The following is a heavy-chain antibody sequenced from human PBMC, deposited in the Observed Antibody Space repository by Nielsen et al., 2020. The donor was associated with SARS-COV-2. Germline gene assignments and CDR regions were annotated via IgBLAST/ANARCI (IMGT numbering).Heavy chain of an antibody. V-gene: IGHV3-23*01. D-gene: IGHD3-22*01. CDR3: AKSTRKDQRNYYDSSGYYPFDY. J-gene: IGHJ4*02. Sequence: GESLKISCAASGFTFSSYAMSWVRQAPGKGLEWVSAISGSGGSTYYADSVKGRFTISRDNSKNTLYLQMNSLRAEDTAVYYCAKSTRKDQRNYYDSSGYYPFDYWGQGTLVTVSS. CDR1: GFTFSSYA. CDR2: ISGSGGST.